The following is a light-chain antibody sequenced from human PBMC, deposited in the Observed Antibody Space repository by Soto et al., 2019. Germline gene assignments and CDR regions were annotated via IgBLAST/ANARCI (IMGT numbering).Light chain of an antibody. CDR2: DAS. V-gene: IGKV1-5*01. Sequence: DIQMTQSPSTLSASVGDRVTITCRASQSISSWLAWYQQKPGKAPKVLIYDASSLESGVPSRFSGSGSGTEFTLTISSLQPDDFADYYCQQYHTYSTFGQGTKVEIK. J-gene: IGKJ1*01. CDR1: QSISSW. CDR3: QQYHTYST.